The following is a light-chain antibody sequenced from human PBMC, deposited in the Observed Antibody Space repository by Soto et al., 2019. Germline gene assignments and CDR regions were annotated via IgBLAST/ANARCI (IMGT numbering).Light chain of an antibody. V-gene: IGLV2-14*03. CDR1: SSDVGAYDY. CDR3: SSYTSSSTRV. J-gene: IGLJ1*01. Sequence: QSALTQPASVSGSPGPSITISCTGTSSDVGAYDYVSWYQQHPDKAPKLMIYEVSNRPSGVSNRFAGSKSVNTATLTIAGLQADDDADYYCSSYTSSSTRVFGTGTKLTVL. CDR2: EVS.